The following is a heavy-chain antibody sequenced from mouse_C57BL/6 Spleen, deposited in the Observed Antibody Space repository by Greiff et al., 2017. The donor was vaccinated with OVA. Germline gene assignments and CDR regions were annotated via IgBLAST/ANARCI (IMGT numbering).Heavy chain of an antibody. CDR3: AREGNYYGSSFPWFAY. V-gene: IGHV1-85*01. CDR1: GYTFTSYD. CDR2: IYPRDGST. Sequence: QVTLKESGPELVKPGASVKLSCKASGYTFTSYDINWVKQRPGQGLEWIGWIYPRDGSTKYNEKFKGKATLTVDTSSSTAYMELHSLTSEDSAVYFCAREGNYYGSSFPWFAYWGQGTLVTVSA. D-gene: IGHD1-1*01. J-gene: IGHJ3*01.